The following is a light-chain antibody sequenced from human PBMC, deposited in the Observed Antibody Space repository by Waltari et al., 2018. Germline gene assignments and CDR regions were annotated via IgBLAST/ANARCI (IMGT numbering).Light chain of an antibody. CDR3: QQYYDSPLT. CDR2: WSS. V-gene: IGKV4-1*01. J-gene: IGKJ4*01. CDR1: ESVLFSSRNKNH. Sequence: DIVMTQSPDSLAVSLGERATINCKSSESVLFSSRNKNHLAWYQQKPGHPPKLLLYWSSTRESGVPDRFSGSGSGTDFTLTISSLQAEDVAIYYCQQYYDSPLTFGGGTKVEIK.